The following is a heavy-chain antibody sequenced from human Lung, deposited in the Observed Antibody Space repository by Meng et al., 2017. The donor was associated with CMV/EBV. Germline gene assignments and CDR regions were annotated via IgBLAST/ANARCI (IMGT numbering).Heavy chain of an antibody. D-gene: IGHD3-22*01. CDR3: ASVTGSSDSSGYYYYYGMDV. CDR2: IYYSGST. CDR1: GGSISSYY. V-gene: IGHV4-59*01. J-gene: IGHJ6*02. Sequence: SETLSLTCTVSGGSISSYYWSWIRQPPGKGLEWIGYIYYSGSTNYNPSPKSRVTISVDTSKNQFSLKLSSVTAADTAVYYCASVTGSSDSSGYYYYYGMDVWGQGTTVTVSS.